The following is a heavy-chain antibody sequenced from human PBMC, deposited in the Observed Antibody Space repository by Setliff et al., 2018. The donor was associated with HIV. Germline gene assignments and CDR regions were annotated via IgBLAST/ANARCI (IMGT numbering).Heavy chain of an antibody. CDR3: AKVGSYAGKNFDY. Sequence: GGSLRLSCAASGFTFSSYGMSWVRQAPGKGLEWVSSISGSGANIYYADSVKGRFTISRDNSKNTLYLQMNSLSAEDTAVYYCAKVGSYAGKNFDYWGQGTLVTVSS. J-gene: IGHJ4*02. CDR2: ISGSGANI. V-gene: IGHV3-23*01. D-gene: IGHD5-18*01. CDR1: GFTFSSYG.